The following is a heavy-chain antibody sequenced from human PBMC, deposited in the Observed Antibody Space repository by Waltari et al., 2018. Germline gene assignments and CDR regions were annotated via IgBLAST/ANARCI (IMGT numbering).Heavy chain of an antibody. CDR3: AKERYYYDSSSSTDY. J-gene: IGHJ4*02. CDR2: IRYDGSNK. Sequence: QVQLVESGGGVVQPGGSLRLSCAASGFTFSSYGMHWVRQAPGKGLEWVAFIRYDGSNKYYADYVKGRFTISRDNSKNTLYLQMNSLRAEDTAVYYCAKERYYYDSSSSTDYWGQGTLVTVSS. CDR1: GFTFSSYG. V-gene: IGHV3-30*02. D-gene: IGHD3-22*01.